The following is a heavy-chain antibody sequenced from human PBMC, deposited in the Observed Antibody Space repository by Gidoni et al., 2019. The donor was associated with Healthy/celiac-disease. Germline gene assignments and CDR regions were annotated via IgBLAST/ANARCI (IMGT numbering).Heavy chain of an antibody. D-gene: IGHD3-10*01. CDR2: ISSSGSTI. J-gene: IGHJ4*02. V-gene: IGHV3-11*01. CDR1: GFTFRDYY. Sequence: QVQLVESGGGLVKPGGSLRLSCAASGFTFRDYYMSWIRPAPGKGLEGVSYISSSGSTIDYADSVKGRFTISRDNAKNSLYLQMNSLRAEDTAVYYCASLYGSGSYDPYDYWGQGTLVTVSS. CDR3: ASLYGSGSYDPYDY.